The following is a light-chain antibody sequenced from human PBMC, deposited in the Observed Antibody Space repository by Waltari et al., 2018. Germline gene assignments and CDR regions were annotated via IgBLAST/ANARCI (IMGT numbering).Light chain of an antibody. V-gene: IGLV3-10*01. CDR2: EDS. Sequence: SYELTQPPSVSVSPGQTARITCSGDALPKKFAYWYQQKSGQAPGLVIDEDSDRPSGIPERFSGSSSGKMATLTINGAQVEDEADYYCYSTDISGNHRVFGGGTKLTVL. CDR3: YSTDISGNHRV. J-gene: IGLJ3*02. CDR1: ALPKKF.